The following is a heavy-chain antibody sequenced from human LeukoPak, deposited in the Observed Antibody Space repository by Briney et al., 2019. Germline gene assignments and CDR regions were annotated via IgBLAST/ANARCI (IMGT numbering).Heavy chain of an antibody. CDR3: ARCGAGSYYVYFDY. J-gene: IGHJ4*02. D-gene: IGHD1-26*01. V-gene: IGHV1-8*01. Sequence: GASVKVSCKASGYTFTSYDINWVRQATGQGLEWMGWMNPNSGNTGYAQKFQGRVTMTRNTSISTAYMELSSLRSEDTAVYYCARCGAGSYYVYFDYWGQGTLLTVSS. CDR1: GYTFTSYD. CDR2: MNPNSGNT.